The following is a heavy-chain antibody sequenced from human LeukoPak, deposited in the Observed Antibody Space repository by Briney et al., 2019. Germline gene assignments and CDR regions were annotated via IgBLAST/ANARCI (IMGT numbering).Heavy chain of an antibody. CDR2: ISTSGGST. CDR3: AGGVNY. V-gene: IGHV3-23*01. J-gene: IGHJ4*02. D-gene: IGHD3-16*01. Sequence: GGSLRLSCAASGFTFSTYAMSWVRQAPGKGLEWVSGISTSGGSTYYAHSVKGRFTISTDNSKNTLYLQMNSPRAEDTAGYDRAGGVNYWGQGNLVTVSS. CDR1: GFTFSTYA.